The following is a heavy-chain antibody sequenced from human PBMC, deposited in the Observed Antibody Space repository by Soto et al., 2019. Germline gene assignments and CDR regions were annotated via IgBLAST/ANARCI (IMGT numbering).Heavy chain of an antibody. CDR2: FDPEDGET. Sequence: QVQLVQSGAEVRKPGASVKVSCKVSGHTLTELSMHWERQAPGEGHGWMGGFDPEDGETISAQKFQGRVTVTEDTSTETTYLGLSSLRSEDTAVYYCAAAGARWLDAPFAYWGQGTLVTISS. CDR1: GHTLTELS. V-gene: IGHV1-24*01. D-gene: IGHD6-19*01. CDR3: AAAGARWLDAPFAY. J-gene: IGHJ4*02.